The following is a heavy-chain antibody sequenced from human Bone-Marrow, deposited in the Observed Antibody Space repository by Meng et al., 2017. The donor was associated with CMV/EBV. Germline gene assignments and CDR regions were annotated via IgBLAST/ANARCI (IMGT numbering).Heavy chain of an antibody. V-gene: IGHV3-23*01. D-gene: IGHD3-3*01. CDR3: AREALRGFWSAYYAMDY. CDR1: FTLRSQS. J-gene: IGHJ4*02. Sequence: FTLRSQSMGWVRQAPGSGLEWVSGISGGRGGTYYAESVKGRFTISRDNSKNTLYLQMNSLRAEDTALYYCAREALRGFWSAYYAMDYWGQGALVTVSS. CDR2: ISGGRGGT.